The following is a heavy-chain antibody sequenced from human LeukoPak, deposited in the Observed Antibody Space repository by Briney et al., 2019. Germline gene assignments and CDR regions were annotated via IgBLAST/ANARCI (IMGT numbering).Heavy chain of an antibody. CDR1: GYSFSSYW. CDR2: IYPGDSAT. V-gene: IGHV5-51*01. Sequence: PGESLKIFCKGSGYSFSSYWIAWVRQMPGKGLEWMGIIYPGDSATKYRPSFQGHVTVSADKSISTAYLQWRSLKASDTAMYSRARQNWGVDYWGQGTLVTASS. J-gene: IGHJ4*02. D-gene: IGHD7-27*01. CDR3: ARQNWGVDY.